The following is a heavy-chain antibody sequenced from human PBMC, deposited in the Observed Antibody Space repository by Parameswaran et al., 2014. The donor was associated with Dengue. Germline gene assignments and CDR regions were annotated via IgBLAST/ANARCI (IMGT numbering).Heavy chain of an antibody. CDR2: ISGSGGST. Sequence: VRQAPGKGLDGVSAISGSGGSTYYADSVKGRFTISRDNSKNTLYLQMNSLRAEDTAVYYCADEGVDIVVVVAAHNWFDPGPGTWSPSPQ. D-gene: IGHD2-15*01. V-gene: IGHV3-23*01. CDR3: ADEGVDIVVVVAAHNWFDP. J-gene: IGHJ5*02.